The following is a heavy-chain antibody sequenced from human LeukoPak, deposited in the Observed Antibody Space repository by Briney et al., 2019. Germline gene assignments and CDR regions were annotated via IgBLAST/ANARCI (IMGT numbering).Heavy chain of an antibody. CDR1: GGSVSSGSYY. J-gene: IGHJ4*02. CDR3: ARAYSSSSPFDY. CDR2: VYCSGST. D-gene: IGHD6-6*01. Sequence: RSATLSLTCTVSGGSVSSGSYYGSWIRQPPGKWMGWIGYVYCSGSTNYNPSLKSRVTISVDTSKNQFSLKLSSVTAVDTGVYYCARAYSSSSPFDYWGQGALVTVSS. V-gene: IGHV4-61*01.